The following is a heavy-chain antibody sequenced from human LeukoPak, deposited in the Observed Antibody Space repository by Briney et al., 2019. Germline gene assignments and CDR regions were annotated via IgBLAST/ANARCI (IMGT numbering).Heavy chain of an antibody. CDR2: IYTSGTT. CDR1: GGSISGGSISSYY. CDR3: ARGAPSDY. Sequence: SETLSLTCTVSGGSISGGSISSYYWSWVRQPAGKGLEWIGRIYTSGTTDYNPSLKSRVTMSVDTSKNQFSLKLNSVTAAGTAVYYCARGAPSDYWGQGTLVTVSS. J-gene: IGHJ4*02. V-gene: IGHV4-4*07.